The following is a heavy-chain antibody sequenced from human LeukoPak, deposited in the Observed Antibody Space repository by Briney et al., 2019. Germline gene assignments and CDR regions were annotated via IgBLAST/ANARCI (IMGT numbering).Heavy chain of an antibody. CDR1: GGTFSSYA. CDR3: ASFGSGSYYKGYFDY. J-gene: IGHJ4*02. CDR2: IIPVFGTA. Sequence: SVKVSCKASGGTFSSYAISWVRQAPGQGLEWMGGIIPVFGTANYAQKFQGRVTITADESTSTAYMELSSLRSEDTAVYYCASFGSGSYYKGYFDYWGQGTLVTVSS. D-gene: IGHD3-10*01. V-gene: IGHV1-69*13.